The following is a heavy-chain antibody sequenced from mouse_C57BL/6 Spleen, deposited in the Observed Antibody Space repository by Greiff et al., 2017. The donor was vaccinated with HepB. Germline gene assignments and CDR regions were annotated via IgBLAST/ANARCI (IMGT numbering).Heavy chain of an antibody. CDR3: ASSECITTGGATDD. CDR2: INPSSGYT. J-gene: IGHJ2*01. Sequence: VQLQQSGAELARPGASVKMSCKASGYTFTRYTMHWVKQRPGQGLEWIGYINPSSGYTKYNQKFKDKATLTADKSSSTAYLQLSSRTSEDSAVYYWASSECITTGGATDDWGQGTTLTVSS. D-gene: IGHD1-1*01. V-gene: IGHV1-4*01. CDR1: GYTFTRYT.